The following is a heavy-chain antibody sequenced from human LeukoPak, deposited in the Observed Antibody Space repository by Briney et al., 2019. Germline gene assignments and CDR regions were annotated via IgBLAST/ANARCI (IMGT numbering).Heavy chain of an antibody. Sequence: SVKVSCKASGGTFSSYAISWVRQAPEQGLEWMGRIIPILGIANYAQKFQGRVTITADKSTSTAYMELSSLRSEDTAVYYCARRGPLSGMDAFDIWGQGTMVTVSS. D-gene: IGHD2-15*01. V-gene: IGHV1-69*04. CDR1: GGTFSSYA. J-gene: IGHJ3*02. CDR2: IIPILGIA. CDR3: ARRGPLSGMDAFDI.